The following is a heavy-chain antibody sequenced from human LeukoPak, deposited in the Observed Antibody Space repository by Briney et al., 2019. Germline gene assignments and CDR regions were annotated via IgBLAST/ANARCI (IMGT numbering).Heavy chain of an antibody. Sequence: SETLSLTCAVYGGSFSGYYWSWIRPPPGKGLEWIGEINHSGSTNYNPSLKSRVTISVDTSKNQFSLKLSSVTAAHTAVYYCARRDGEGADYWGQGTLVTVSS. CDR1: GGSFSGYY. J-gene: IGHJ4*02. CDR2: INHSGST. V-gene: IGHV4-34*01. D-gene: IGHD5-24*01. CDR3: ARRDGEGADY.